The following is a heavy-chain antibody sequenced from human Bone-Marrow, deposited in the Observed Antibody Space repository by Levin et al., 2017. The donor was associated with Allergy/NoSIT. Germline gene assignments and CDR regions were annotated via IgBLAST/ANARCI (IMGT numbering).Heavy chain of an antibody. CDR3: ARGGGGSYAADY. Sequence: PGGSLRLSCAASGFNFDDYGMSWVRQAPGKGLEWVSGISWNGGRTGYADSVKGRFTISRDSAKNSVYLETNSLRAEDTALYYCARGGGGSYAADYWGQGTLVTVSS. V-gene: IGHV3-20*04. D-gene: IGHD1-26*01. CDR1: GFNFDDYG. CDR2: ISWNGGRT. J-gene: IGHJ4*02.